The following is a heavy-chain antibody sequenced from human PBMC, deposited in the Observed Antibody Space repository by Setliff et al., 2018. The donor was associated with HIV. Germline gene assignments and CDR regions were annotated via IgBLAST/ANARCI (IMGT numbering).Heavy chain of an antibody. D-gene: IGHD1-26*01. CDR1: GFPVSNNY. CDR3: ATVGFSRTYYATPYFYGLDV. J-gene: IGHJ6*02. Sequence: GGSLRLSCAASGFPVSNNYVSWVRQAPGKGLEWVSIMYADAKTYYADSVKGRFIIPRDNSRNTLYLQMNRLRPEDTALYYCATVGFSRTYYATPYFYGLDVWCPGTTFTVSS. CDR2: MYADAKT. V-gene: IGHV3-66*01.